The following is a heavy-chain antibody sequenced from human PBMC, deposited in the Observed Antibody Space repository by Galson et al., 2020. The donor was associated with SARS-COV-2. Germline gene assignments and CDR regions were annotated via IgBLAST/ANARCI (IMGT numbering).Heavy chain of an antibody. CDR3: AREERVYYGSGSLGY. V-gene: IGHV4-4*02. J-gene: IGHJ4*02. D-gene: IGHD3-10*01. Sequence: SETLSLTCAVSGGSISSSNWWSWVRQPPGKGLEWIGEIYHSGSTNYNPSLKSRVTISVDKSKNQFSLKLSSVTAADTAVYYCAREERVYYGSGSLGYWGQGTLVTVSS. CDR1: GGSISSSNW. CDR2: IYHSGST.